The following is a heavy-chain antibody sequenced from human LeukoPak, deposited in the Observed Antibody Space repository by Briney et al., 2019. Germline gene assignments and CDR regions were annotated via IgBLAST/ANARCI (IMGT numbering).Heavy chain of an antibody. Sequence: GASVKVSCKASGYTFTSYGISWVRQAPGQGLEWMGWISAYNGNTNYAQKLQGRVTMTTDTSTSTAYMELRSLRSDDTAVYYCARTRGYCSSTSCYYYYMDVWGKGTTVTISS. CDR2: ISAYNGNT. V-gene: IGHV1-18*01. CDR1: GYTFTSYG. CDR3: ARTRGYCSSTSCYYYYMDV. J-gene: IGHJ6*03. D-gene: IGHD2-2*01.